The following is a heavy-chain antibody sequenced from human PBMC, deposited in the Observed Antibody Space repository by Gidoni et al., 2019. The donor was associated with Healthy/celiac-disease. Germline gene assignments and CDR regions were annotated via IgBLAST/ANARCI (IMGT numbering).Heavy chain of an antibody. CDR1: GFTFDDYA. CDR2: ISWNRCSI. V-gene: IGHV3-9*01. Sequence: DVQRVESGGGLVQHGRSLRLPCAVSGFTFDDYAMHWVRHAAGKGLEWVSGISWNRCSIGYADSVKRRFTISRDNAKNSLYLQRNSLRAEDTALYYCAKGTSRSYVQPGDYWGQGTLVTVSS. J-gene: IGHJ4*02. CDR3: AKGTSRSYVQPGDY. D-gene: IGHD5-18*01.